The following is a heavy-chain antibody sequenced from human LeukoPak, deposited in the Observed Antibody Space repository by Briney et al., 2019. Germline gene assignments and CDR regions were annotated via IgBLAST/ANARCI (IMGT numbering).Heavy chain of an antibody. J-gene: IGHJ6*02. Sequence: ASVKVSCEASGGTFSSYAISWVRQAPGQGLEWMGGIIPIFGTANYAQKFQGRVTITADKSTSTAYMELSSLRSEDTAVYYCARQYCSGGSCYSDSYYYYGMDVWGQGTTVTVSS. V-gene: IGHV1-69*06. CDR1: GGTFSSYA. CDR3: ARQYCSGGSCYSDSYYYYGMDV. D-gene: IGHD2-15*01. CDR2: IIPIFGTA.